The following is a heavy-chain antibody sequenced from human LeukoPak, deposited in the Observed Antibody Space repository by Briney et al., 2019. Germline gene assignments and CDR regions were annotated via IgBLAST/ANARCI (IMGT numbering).Heavy chain of an antibody. CDR3: IRGATSGSYYGFDV. J-gene: IGHJ6*02. CDR2: IRSKANNYAT. V-gene: IGHV3-73*01. D-gene: IGHD4/OR15-4a*01. CDR1: GFIFSDST. Sequence: GGSLRLSCAASGFIFSDSTVHWVRQASGTGLEWVGRIRSKANNYATAYATSVQGRFTLSRDDSKNTAYLQMNSLKIEDTAVYYCIRGATSGSYYGFDVWGQGATVTV.